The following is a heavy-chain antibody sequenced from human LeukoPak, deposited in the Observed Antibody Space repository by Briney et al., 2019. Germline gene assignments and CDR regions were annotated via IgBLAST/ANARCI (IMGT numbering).Heavy chain of an antibody. CDR2: IKQDGSEK. D-gene: IGHD1-26*01. J-gene: IGHJ4*02. CDR3: AKGGATRGRFEN. V-gene: IGHV3-7*01. CDR1: GFTFSSYW. Sequence: GGSLRLSCAASGFTFSSYWMSWVRQAPGKGLEWVANIKQDGSEKYYVDSVKGRFTISRDNPTNSLYLQMNSLRAEDTAVYYCAKGGATRGRFENWGQGTRVTVSS.